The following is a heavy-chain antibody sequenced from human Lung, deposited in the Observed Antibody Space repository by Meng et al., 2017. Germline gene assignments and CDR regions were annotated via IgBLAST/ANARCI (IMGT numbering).Heavy chain of an antibody. V-gene: IGHV4-34*01. CDR2: INHSGST. CDR3: ARPKQANWYFDL. J-gene: IGHJ2*01. D-gene: IGHD1/OR15-1a*01. CDR1: GGSFSGYY. Sequence: QGQLQQWGAGLLKPSETLSLTCAVYGGSFSGYYWSWIRQPPGKGLEWIGEINHSGSTNYNPSLKSRVTISVDTSKNQFSLKLSSVTAADTAVYYCARPKQANWYFDLWGRDTLVTVSS.